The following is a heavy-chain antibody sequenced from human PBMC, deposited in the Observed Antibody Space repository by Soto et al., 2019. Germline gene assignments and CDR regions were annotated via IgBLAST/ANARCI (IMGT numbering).Heavy chain of an antibody. CDR1: GGTFSSYA. J-gene: IGHJ4*02. V-gene: IGHV1-69*13. D-gene: IGHD6-13*01. Sequence: ASVKVSCKASGGTFSSYAISWVRQAPGQGLEWMGGIIPIFGTANYAQKFQGGVTITADESTSTAYIELSSLRSEDTAVYYCARDLAAAGKAHWGQGTLVTVSS. CDR2: IIPIFGTA. CDR3: ARDLAAAGKAH.